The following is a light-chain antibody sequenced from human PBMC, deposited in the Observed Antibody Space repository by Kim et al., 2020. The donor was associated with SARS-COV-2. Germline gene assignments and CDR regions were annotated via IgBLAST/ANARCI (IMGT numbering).Light chain of an antibody. CDR3: GADHGSGSNFVYV. CDR1: SGYSNYK. V-gene: IGLV9-49*01. J-gene: IGLJ1*01. CDR2: VGTGGIVG. Sequence: CTLSSGYSNYKVDWYQQRPGKGPRFVMRVGTGGIVGSKGDGIPDRFSVLGSGLDRYLTIKNIQEEDESDYHCGADHGSGSNFVYVFGTGTKVTVL.